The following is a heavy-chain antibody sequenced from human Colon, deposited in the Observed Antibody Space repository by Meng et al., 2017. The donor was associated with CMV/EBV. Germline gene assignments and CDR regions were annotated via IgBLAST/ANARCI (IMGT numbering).Heavy chain of an antibody. D-gene: IGHD2-8*02. V-gene: IGHV3-21*06. J-gene: IGHJ5*02. Sequence: GESLKISCAASGFNFGSYYMIWVRQAPGKGLEWVSSISSTSRYIFYADSLKGRFTISRDNAKNSLYLQMNNLRAEDTALYYCARDSGYCTGSTCSGWFDPWGQGTLVTVSS. CDR2: ISSTSRYI. CDR1: GFNFGSYY. CDR3: ARDSGYCTGSTCSGWFDP.